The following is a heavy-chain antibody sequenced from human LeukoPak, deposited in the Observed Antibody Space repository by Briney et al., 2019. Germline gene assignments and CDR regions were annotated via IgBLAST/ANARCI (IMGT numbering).Heavy chain of an antibody. Sequence: ASETLSLTCTVSGGSISSYYWSWIRQPPGKGLEWIGYIYYSGSTNYKPSLKSRVTISVDTSKNQFSLKLSSVTAADTAVYYCARAQQLQNWYFDLWGRGTLVTVSS. V-gene: IGHV4-59*12. D-gene: IGHD1-1*01. J-gene: IGHJ2*01. CDR2: IYYSGST. CDR1: GGSISSYY. CDR3: ARAQQLQNWYFDL.